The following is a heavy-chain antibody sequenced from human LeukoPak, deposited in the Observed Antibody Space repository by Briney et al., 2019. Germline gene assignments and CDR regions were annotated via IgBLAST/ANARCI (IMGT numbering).Heavy chain of an antibody. CDR2: IYSGGST. Sequence: GGSLRLSCAASGFTVSSNYMSWVRQAPGKGLEWVSVIYSGGSTYYADSVKGRFTISRDNSKNTLYLQMNSLRAEDTAVYYCASSGSYSYYYCGMDVWGQGTTVTVSS. CDR1: GFTVSSNY. V-gene: IGHV3-66*01. CDR3: ASSGSYSYYYCGMDV. J-gene: IGHJ6*02. D-gene: IGHD1-26*01.